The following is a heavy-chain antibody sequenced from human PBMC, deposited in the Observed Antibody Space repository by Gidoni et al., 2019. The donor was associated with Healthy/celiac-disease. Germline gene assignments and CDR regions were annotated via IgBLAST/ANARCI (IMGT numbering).Heavy chain of an antibody. D-gene: IGHD6-13*01. J-gene: IGHJ4*02. CDR2: ISGSGGST. V-gene: IGHV3-23*01. Sequence: EVQLLESGGGLVQPGGALRLSCAASGFTVSSYAMSWVRQAPGKGLAWVSAISGSGGSTYYADSMKGRFTISRDNSKNTLYLQMTSLRAEDTAVYYCAKAHFLAAAAPFDYWGQGTLVTVSS. CDR3: AKAHFLAAAAPFDY. CDR1: GFTVSSYA.